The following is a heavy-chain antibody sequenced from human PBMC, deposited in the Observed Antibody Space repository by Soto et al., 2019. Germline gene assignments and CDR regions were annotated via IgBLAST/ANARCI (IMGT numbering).Heavy chain of an antibody. J-gene: IGHJ5*02. CDR3: ARVLIAAAGRVIDP. D-gene: IGHD6-13*01. V-gene: IGHV1-18*01. CDR1: GGTFTSYG. Sequence: ASVKVSCKASGGTFTSYGTSWVRQAPGQGLEWMGWISAYNGNTNYAQKLQGRVTMTTDTSTSTAYMELRSLRSDDTAVYYCARVLIAAAGRVIDPWGQGTLVTVSS. CDR2: ISAYNGNT.